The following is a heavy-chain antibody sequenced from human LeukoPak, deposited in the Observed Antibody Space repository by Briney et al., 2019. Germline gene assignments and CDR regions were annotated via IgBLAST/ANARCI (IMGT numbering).Heavy chain of an antibody. CDR2: IRYDGSNK. CDR3: AKKKSSGRDNWFDP. V-gene: IGHV3-30*02. J-gene: IGHJ5*02. Sequence: QAGGSLRLSCAASGFTFSSYGMHWVRQAPGKGLEWVVFIRYDGSNKYYADSVKGRFTISRDNSKNTLYLQMNSLRAEDTAVYYCAKKKSSGRDNWFDPWGQGTLVTVSS. CDR1: GFTFSSYG. D-gene: IGHD6-19*01.